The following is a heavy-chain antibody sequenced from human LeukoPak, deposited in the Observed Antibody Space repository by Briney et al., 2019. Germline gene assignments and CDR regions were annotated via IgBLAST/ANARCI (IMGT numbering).Heavy chain of an antibody. CDR3: AKFRIAAADPTYFDY. J-gene: IGHJ4*02. V-gene: IGHV3-30*02. D-gene: IGHD6-13*01. Sequence: GGSLRLSCAASGFTFSSYGMHWVRQAPGKGLEWVAFIRYDGSNKYYADSVKGRFTISRDNSKNTLYLQMNSLRAEDTAVYYCAKFRIAAADPTYFDYWGQGTLVTVSS. CDR2: IRYDGSNK. CDR1: GFTFSSYG.